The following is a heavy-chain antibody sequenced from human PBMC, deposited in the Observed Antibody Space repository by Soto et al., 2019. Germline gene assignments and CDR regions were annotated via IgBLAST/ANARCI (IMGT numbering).Heavy chain of an antibody. Sequence: SETLSLTCAVYSGSFSGYYWSWIRQPPGKGLEWIGEINRSGSTNYNPSLKSRVTISVDTSKNQFSLKLSSVTAADTAVYYCASNPTVTTGKAASFDSWGQGTLVTVSS. D-gene: IGHD4-4*01. V-gene: IGHV4-34*01. CDR2: INRSGST. CDR1: SGSFSGYY. CDR3: ASNPTVTTGKAASFDS. J-gene: IGHJ4*02.